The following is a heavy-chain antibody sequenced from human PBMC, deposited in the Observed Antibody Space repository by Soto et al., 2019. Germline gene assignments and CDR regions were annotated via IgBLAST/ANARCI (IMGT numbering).Heavy chain of an antibody. J-gene: IGHJ4*02. Sequence: GGSLRLSCAASGFAFNTNAMSWVRQAPGKGLEWVSTIRGSGGSTFYADSVKGRFTISRDNSKNMLYLQMNSLRAEDTAVYYCAKKAGNQWLVLCFDYWGQGTLVTVSS. CDR3: AKKAGNQWLVLCFDY. V-gene: IGHV3-23*01. CDR2: IRGSGGST. D-gene: IGHD6-19*01. CDR1: GFAFNTNA.